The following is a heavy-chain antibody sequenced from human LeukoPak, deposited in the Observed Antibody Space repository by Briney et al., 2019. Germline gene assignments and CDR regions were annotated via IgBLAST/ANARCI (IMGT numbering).Heavy chain of an antibody. CDR2: ISSSGSTI. CDR1: GFTFNDYY. J-gene: IGHJ5*02. Sequence: GGSLRLSCAASGFTFNDYYMSWIRQAPGKGLEWVSYISSSGSTIYYADSVKGRFTISRDNAKNSLYLQMNSLRAEDTAVYYCARVDDFWSGYSKTNWFDPWGQGTLVTVSS. CDR3: ARVDDFWSGYSKTNWFDP. V-gene: IGHV3-11*04. D-gene: IGHD3-3*01.